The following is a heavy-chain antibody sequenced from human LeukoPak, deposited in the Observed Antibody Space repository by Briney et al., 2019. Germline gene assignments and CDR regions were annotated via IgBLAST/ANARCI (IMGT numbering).Heavy chain of an antibody. J-gene: IGHJ4*02. V-gene: IGHV4-39*01. Sequence: PSETLSLTCTVSGGSISSHYYWIWIRQPPGKGLEWVGSIYYSGSTYYNPSLKSRVTISVDTSKNQFSLKLNSLTAAETAVYYCARQYGSGSSYTPVVDLWGQGTLVTVSS. CDR1: GGSISSHYY. CDR2: IYYSGST. CDR3: ARQYGSGSSYTPVVDL. D-gene: IGHD3-10*01.